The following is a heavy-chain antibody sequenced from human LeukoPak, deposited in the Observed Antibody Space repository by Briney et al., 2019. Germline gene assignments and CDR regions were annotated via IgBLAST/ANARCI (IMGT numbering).Heavy chain of an antibody. Sequence: SETLSLTCAVYGGSFSGYYWSWIRQPPGKGLEWIGEINYSGSTNYNPSLKSRVTISVDTSKNQFSLKLSSVTAADTAVYYCARDSRIGRGNYWGQGTLVTVSS. CDR1: GGSFSGYY. CDR2: INYSGST. D-gene: IGHD1-26*01. J-gene: IGHJ4*02. CDR3: ARDSRIGRGNY. V-gene: IGHV4-34*01.